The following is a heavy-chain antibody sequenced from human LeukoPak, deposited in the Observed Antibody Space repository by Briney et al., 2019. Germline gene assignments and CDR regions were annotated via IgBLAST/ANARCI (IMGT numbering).Heavy chain of an antibody. Sequence: ASVKVSCKASGGTFSSYAISWVRQAPGQGLEWMGGIIPIFGTANYAQKFQGRVTITADKSTSTAYMELSSLRSEDTAVYYCARISTPYCSGGSCPRAFFDYWGQGTLVTVSS. V-gene: IGHV1-69*06. CDR1: GGTFSSYA. CDR3: ARISTPYCSGGSCPRAFFDY. CDR2: IIPIFGTA. D-gene: IGHD2-15*01. J-gene: IGHJ4*02.